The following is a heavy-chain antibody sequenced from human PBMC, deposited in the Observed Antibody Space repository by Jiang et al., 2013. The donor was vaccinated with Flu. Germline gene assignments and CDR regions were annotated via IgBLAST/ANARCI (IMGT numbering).Heavy chain of an antibody. Sequence: VQLVESGGGLVKPGGSLRLSCAASGFTFSSYSMNWVRQAPGKGLEWVSSISSSSSYIYYADSVKGRFTISRDNAKNSLYLQMNSLRAEDTAVYYCARDKAKYSSGWESDYWGQGTLVTVSS. J-gene: IGHJ4*02. V-gene: IGHV3-21*01. CDR1: GFTFSSYS. D-gene: IGHD6-19*01. CDR2: ISSSSSYI. CDR3: ARDKAKYSSGWESDY.